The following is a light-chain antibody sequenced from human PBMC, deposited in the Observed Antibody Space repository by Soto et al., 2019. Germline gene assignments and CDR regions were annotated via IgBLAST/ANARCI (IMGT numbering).Light chain of an antibody. CDR1: QSIGSW. Sequence: DIQMTQSPSTLSASLGDRVTITCRASQSIGSWLAWYQQKPGKAPKFLIYDASSLEAGVPSRFSGSGSGTDFTLTISSLQPDDFATYYCQQYDSYSPTFGQGTKVEIK. J-gene: IGKJ1*01. CDR2: DAS. CDR3: QQYDSYSPT. V-gene: IGKV1-5*01.